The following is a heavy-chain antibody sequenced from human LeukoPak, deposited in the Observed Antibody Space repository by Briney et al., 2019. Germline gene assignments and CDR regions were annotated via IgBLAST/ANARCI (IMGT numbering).Heavy chain of an antibody. CDR3: ARDRRVEYYYDSSGLYYFDY. D-gene: IGHD3-22*01. V-gene: IGHV3-74*01. CDR2: INSDGSST. J-gene: IGHJ4*02. CDR1: GFTFSSYW. Sequence: PGGSLRLSCAASGFTFSSYWMHWVRQAPGKGLVWVSRINSDGSSTSYADSVKGRFTISRDNAKNTLYLQMNSLRAEDTAVYYCARDRRVEYYYDSSGLYYFDYWGQGTLVTVSS.